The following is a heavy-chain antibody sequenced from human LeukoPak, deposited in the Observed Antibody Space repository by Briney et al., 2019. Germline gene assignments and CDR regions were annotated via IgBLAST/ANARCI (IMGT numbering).Heavy chain of an antibody. V-gene: IGHV3-33*01. D-gene: IGHD2-2*01. Sequence: PGGSLRLSCAASGFTFSSYGMHWVRQAPGKGLEWVAVIWYDGSNKCCADSVKGRFTISRDNSKNTLYLQMNSLRAEDTAVYYCARDGTIVVVPAAAPDYWGQGTLVTVSS. CDR1: GFTFSSYG. J-gene: IGHJ4*02. CDR2: IWYDGSNK. CDR3: ARDGTIVVVPAAAPDY.